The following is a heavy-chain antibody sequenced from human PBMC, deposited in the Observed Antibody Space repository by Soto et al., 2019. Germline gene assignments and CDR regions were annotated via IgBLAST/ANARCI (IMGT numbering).Heavy chain of an antibody. V-gene: IGHV3-23*01. CDR1: GFTFSSYA. J-gene: IGHJ4*02. Sequence: GGSLRLSCAASGFTFSSYAMSWVRQAPGKGLEWVSAISGSGGSTYYADSVKGRFTISRDNSKNTLYLQMNSLRAEDTAVYYCAKTTYYDILTGYYSYYFDYWGQGTLVTVSS. CDR3: AKTTYYDILTGYYSYYFDY. CDR2: ISGSGGST. D-gene: IGHD3-9*01.